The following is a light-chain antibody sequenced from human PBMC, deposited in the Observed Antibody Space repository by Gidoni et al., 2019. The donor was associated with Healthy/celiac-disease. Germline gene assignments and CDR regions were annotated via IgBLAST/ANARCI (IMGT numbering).Light chain of an antibody. V-gene: IGLV1-44*01. CDR1: SSNIGSNT. CDR2: SNN. Sequence: QSVLTQPPSASGTPGPRVTISCSGSSSNIGSNTVTWYQQPPGTAPKRLIYSNNQRPSGVPDRFSGSKSGTSASLAISGLQSEDEADYYCAAWDDSLNGYVFGTGTKVTVL. CDR3: AAWDDSLNGYV. J-gene: IGLJ1*01.